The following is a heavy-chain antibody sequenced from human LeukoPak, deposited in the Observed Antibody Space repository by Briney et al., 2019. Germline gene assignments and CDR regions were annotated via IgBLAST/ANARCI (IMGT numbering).Heavy chain of an antibody. CDR1: GFTFGNYW. CDR2: IKGDGSHT. J-gene: IGHJ5*01. D-gene: IGHD3-9*01. V-gene: IGHV3-74*01. CDR3: VRDWHHFDFDS. Sequence: GGSLRLSCAASGFTFGNYWMHWVRQAPGKGLVWVSRIKGDGSHTIYADSVKGRFTISRDNAKNTLYLQMKSLRAEDTAVYYCVRDWHHFDFDSWGQGTLVTVSS.